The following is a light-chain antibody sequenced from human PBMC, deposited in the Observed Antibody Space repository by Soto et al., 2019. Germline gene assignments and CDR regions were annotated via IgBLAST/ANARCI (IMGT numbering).Light chain of an antibody. Sequence: DIQMTQSPSTLSASVGDRVTVTCRASQTIGGWLAWYQQKPGRAPKLLIFDASSLESGVPSRFSGNGSGTEFTLTISGLQPDDFASYYCQQYNSYSGMFGQGTKVDIK. J-gene: IGKJ1*01. CDR2: DAS. CDR1: QTIGGW. V-gene: IGKV1-5*01. CDR3: QQYNSYSGM.